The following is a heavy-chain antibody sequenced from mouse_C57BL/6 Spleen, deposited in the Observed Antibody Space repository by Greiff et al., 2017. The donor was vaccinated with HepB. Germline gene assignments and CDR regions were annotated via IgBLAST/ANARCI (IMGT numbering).Heavy chain of an antibody. V-gene: IGHV5-4*03. CDR1: GFTFSSYA. J-gene: IGHJ2*01. Sequence: EVKLVESGGGLVKPGGSLKLSCAASGFTFSSYAMSWVRQTPEKRLEWVATISDGGSYTYYPDNVKGRFTISRDNAKNNLYLQMSHLKSEDTAMYYCARDYYGLDYWGQGTTLTVSS. CDR3: ARDYYGLDY. D-gene: IGHD1-1*01. CDR2: ISDGGSYT.